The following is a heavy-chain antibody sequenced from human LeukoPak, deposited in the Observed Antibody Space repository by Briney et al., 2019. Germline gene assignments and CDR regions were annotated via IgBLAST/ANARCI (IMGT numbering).Heavy chain of an antibody. CDR3: ARFSSAWSFDY. V-gene: IGHV5-51*01. CDR1: GYSFTSFW. Sequence: GESLKISCKGSGYSFTSFWIAWVRQMPGKGLEWMGIIYPGDSDTRYSPSFQGQATISADKSISSAYLQWSSLKASDTAIYYCARFSSAWSFDYWGQGTLVTVSS. J-gene: IGHJ4*02. D-gene: IGHD6-19*01. CDR2: IYPGDSDT.